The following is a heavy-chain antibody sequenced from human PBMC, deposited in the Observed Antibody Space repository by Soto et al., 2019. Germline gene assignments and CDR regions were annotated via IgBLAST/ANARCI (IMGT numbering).Heavy chain of an antibody. CDR3: VRLRREGYSSGWYSEGVDY. D-gene: IGHD6-19*01. J-gene: IGHJ4*02. V-gene: IGHV4-39*01. CDR1: GGSISSSSYY. CDR2: IYYSGST. Sequence: SETLSLTCTVSGGSISSSSYYWGWIRQPPGKGLEWIGSIYYSGSTYYNPSLKSRVTISVDTSKNQFSLKLSSVTAADTAVYYCVRLRREGYSSGWYSEGVDYWGQGTLVTVSS.